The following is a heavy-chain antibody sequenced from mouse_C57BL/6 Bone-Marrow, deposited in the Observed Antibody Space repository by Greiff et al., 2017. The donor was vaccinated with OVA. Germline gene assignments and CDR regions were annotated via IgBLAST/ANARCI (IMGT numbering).Heavy chain of an antibody. CDR1: GYTFTSYT. CDR3: TRGYYFDY. Sequence: QVQLKQSGAELARPGASVKMSCKASGYTFTSYTIHWVKQRPGQGLEWIGYIDPTYDYTNYNQKFKGKATLTADKSSSTAYMKLSSLKFEDSAVYYCTRGYYFDYWGQGTTLTVSS. V-gene: IGHV1-4*01. CDR2: IDPTYDYT. J-gene: IGHJ2*01.